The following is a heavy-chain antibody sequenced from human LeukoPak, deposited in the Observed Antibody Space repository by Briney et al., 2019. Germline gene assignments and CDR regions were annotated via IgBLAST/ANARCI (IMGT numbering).Heavy chain of an antibody. CDR2: SYYSGNT. Sequence: SETLSLTCSVSGGSISKSPYYWAWIRQTPGKGLEWIANSYYSGNTYYDLSLKRRGTISVAPSTDHFSLKLSSVTASDTAVYYCARSGPYCSGGSCYAYAMDVWGEGTTATVSS. J-gene: IGHJ6*01. V-gene: IGHV4-39*02. D-gene: IGHD2-15*01. CDR1: GGSISKSPYY. CDR3: ARSGPYCSGGSCYAYAMDV.